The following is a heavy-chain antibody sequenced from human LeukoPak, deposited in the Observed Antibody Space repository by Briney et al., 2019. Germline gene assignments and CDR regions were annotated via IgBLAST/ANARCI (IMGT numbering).Heavy chain of an antibody. D-gene: IGHD3-22*01. J-gene: IGHJ4*02. CDR2: ISSNGGST. CDR1: GFTFSTFW. Sequence: QPGGSLRLSRAASGFTFSTFWMYWVRQVPGKGLEYVSAISSNGGSTYYANSVKGRFTISRDNSKNTLYLQMGSLRAEDMAVYYCARPYYYDSSGYYHWGQGTLVTVSS. CDR3: ARPYYYDSSGYYH. V-gene: IGHV3-64*01.